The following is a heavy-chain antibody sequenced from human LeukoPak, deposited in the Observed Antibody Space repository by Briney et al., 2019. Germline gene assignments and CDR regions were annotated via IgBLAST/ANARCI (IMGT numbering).Heavy chain of an antibody. CDR2: IRYDGSNK. CDR3: ARDRGRSGTPYYYMDV. V-gene: IGHV3-30*02. J-gene: IGHJ6*03. Sequence: PGGSLRLSCAASGFTFSSYGMHWVRQAPGKGLEWVAFIRYDGSNKYYADSVKGRFTISRDNSKNTLYLQMNSLRAEDTAVYYCARDRGRSGTPYYYMDVWGKGTTVTVSS. D-gene: IGHD3-10*01. CDR1: GFTFSSYG.